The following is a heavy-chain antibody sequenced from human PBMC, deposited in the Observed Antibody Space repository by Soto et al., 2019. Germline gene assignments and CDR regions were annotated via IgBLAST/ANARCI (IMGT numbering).Heavy chain of an antibody. V-gene: IGHV4-34*01. CDR2: INHSGSA. D-gene: IGHD2-21*01. CDR1: GGSFSGYY. CDR3: AREGGGEKSFDF. J-gene: IGHJ4*02. Sequence: PSETLSLTCAVYGGSFSGYYWSWVRQPPGKGLEWIGEINHSGSANYNPSLKSRVTISVDTSKNQFSLKLSSVTAADTAVYYCAREGGGEKSFDFWGQGTLVTVSS.